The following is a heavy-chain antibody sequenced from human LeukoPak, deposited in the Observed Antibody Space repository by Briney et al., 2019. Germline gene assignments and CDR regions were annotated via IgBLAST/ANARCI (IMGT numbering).Heavy chain of an antibody. Sequence: ASVKVSCKASGYTFTSYDMHWVRQAPGQGLEWMGIINPSGRSTSYTQKFQGRVTMTRDTSTSTVYMELNSLRSEDTAVYYCARGAKRWLQFKTSAGFDYWGQGTLITASS. CDR3: ARGAKRWLQFKTSAGFDY. D-gene: IGHD5-24*01. V-gene: IGHV1-46*01. J-gene: IGHJ4*02. CDR1: GYTFTSYD. CDR2: INPSGRST.